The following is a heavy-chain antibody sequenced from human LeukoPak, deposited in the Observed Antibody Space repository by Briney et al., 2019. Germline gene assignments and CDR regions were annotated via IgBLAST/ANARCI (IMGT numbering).Heavy chain of an antibody. CDR3: AREEDGSLEWLLDDYYYYYYIDG. V-gene: IGHV3-30*02. J-gene: IGHJ6*03. CDR2: IRSDGSNK. Sequence: PGGSLRLSCAASGFTFSSYGMHWVRQAPGTGLEWEAFIRSDGSNKYYADSLKGRFTISSDNSKNTLYLQMNSLRSEDTAVYYWAREEDGSLEWLLDDYYYYYYIDGWGKGTTVTVSS. CDR1: GFTFSSYG. D-gene: IGHD3-3*01.